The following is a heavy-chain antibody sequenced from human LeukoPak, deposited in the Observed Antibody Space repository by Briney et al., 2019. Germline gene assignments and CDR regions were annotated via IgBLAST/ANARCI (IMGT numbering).Heavy chain of an antibody. CDR2: ISGSGGST. D-gene: IGHD3-22*01. V-gene: IGHV3-23*01. CDR3: AKKGWEGYYDSSGYFVRNYGMDV. Sequence: SGGSLRLSCAASGFTFSSCAMSWVRQAPGKGREWVSAISGSGGSTYYADSVKGRFTISRDNSKNTLYLQMNSLRAEDTAVYYCAKKGWEGYYDSSGYFVRNYGMDVWGQGTTVTVSS. CDR1: GFTFSSCA. J-gene: IGHJ6*02.